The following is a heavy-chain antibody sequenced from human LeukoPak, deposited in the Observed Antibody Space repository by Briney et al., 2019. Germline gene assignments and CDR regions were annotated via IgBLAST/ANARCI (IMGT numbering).Heavy chain of an antibody. J-gene: IGHJ4*02. CDR2: INHSGST. D-gene: IGHD6-6*01. CDR1: GGSFSGYY. V-gene: IGHV4-34*01. CDR3: ARGRWLRSSLDY. Sequence: SETLSLTCAVYGGSFSGYYWSWIRQPPGKGLEWIGEINHSGSTNYNPSLKSRVTISVDTSKNQFSLKLSSVTATDTAVYYCARGRWLRSSLDYWGQGTLVTVSS.